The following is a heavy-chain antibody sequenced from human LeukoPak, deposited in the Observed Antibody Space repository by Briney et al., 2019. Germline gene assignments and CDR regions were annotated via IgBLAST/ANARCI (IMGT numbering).Heavy chain of an antibody. D-gene: IGHD3-3*01. CDR3: ARPGMYYDFWSGHNNWFDP. CDR2: INHSGST. CDR1: GGSFSGYC. J-gene: IGHJ5*02. V-gene: IGHV4-34*01. Sequence: SETLSLTCAVYGGSFSGYCWSWIRQPPGKGLEWIGEINHSGSTNYNPSLKSRVTISVDTSKNQFSLKLSSVTAADTAVYYCARPGMYYDFWSGHNNWFDPWGQGTLVTVSS.